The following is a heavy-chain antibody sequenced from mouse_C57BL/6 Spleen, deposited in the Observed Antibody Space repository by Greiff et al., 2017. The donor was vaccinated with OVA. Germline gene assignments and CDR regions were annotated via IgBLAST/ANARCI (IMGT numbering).Heavy chain of an antibody. CDR1: GYAFSSSW. CDR3: ARAGSSYAMDC. CDR2: IYPGDGDT. Sequence: QVQLQQSGPELVKPGASVKISCKASGYAFSSSWMNWVKQRPGKGLEWIGRIYPGDGDTNYNGKFKGKATLTADKSSSTAYMQLSSLTSEDSAVYFCARAGSSYAMDCWGQGPSVTVSS. J-gene: IGHJ4*01. D-gene: IGHD4-1*01. V-gene: IGHV1-82*01.